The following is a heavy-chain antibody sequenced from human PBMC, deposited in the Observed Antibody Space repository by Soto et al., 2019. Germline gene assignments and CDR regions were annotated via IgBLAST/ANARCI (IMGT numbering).Heavy chain of an antibody. D-gene: IGHD2-2*02. CDR2: ISSSSSYI. Sequence: PGGSLRLSCAASGFTFSSYSMNWVRQAPGKGLEWVSSISSSSSYIYYADSVKGRFTVSRDNAKNSLYLQMNSLRAEDTAVYYCARDRLGYCSGTSCYIGYYYYGMDVWGQGTTVTVSS. CDR1: GFTFSSYS. V-gene: IGHV3-21*01. CDR3: ARDRLGYCSGTSCYIGYYYYGMDV. J-gene: IGHJ6*02.